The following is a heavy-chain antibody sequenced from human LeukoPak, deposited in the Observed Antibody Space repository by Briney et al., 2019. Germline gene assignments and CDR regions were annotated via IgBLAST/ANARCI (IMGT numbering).Heavy chain of an antibody. CDR2: IIPILAIA. V-gene: IGHV1-69*04. D-gene: IGHD3-22*01. CDR3: ATGYSYGLDYYDSSGRDYYFDY. J-gene: IGHJ4*02. CDR1: GGTFSSYA. Sequence: SVKVSCKASGGTFSSYAISWVRQAPGQGLEWMGRIIPILAIANYAQKFQGRVTITADKSTSTAYMELSSLRSEDTAVYCCATGYSYGLDYYDSSGRDYYFDYWGQGTLVTVSS.